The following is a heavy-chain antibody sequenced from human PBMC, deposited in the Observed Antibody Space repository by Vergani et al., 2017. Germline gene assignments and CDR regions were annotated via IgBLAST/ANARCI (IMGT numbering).Heavy chain of an antibody. V-gene: IGHV1-69*04. D-gene: IGHD1-14*01. Sequence: QVQLVQSGAEVKKPGSSVKVSCKASGGTFSSYAISWVRQAPGQGLEWMGRIIPILGIANYAQKFQGRVTITADKSTSTAYMELSSLRSEATAVYYCAGDYRTYYYYDCMDVWGQGTTVTVSS. CDR1: GGTFSSYA. CDR3: AGDYRTYYYYDCMDV. CDR2: IIPILGIA. J-gene: IGHJ6*02.